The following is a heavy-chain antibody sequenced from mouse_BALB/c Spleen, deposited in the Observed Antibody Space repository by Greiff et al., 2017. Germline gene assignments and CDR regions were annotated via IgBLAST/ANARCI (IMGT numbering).Heavy chain of an antibody. D-gene: IGHD2-2*01. CDR3: ARGGYDLDY. Sequence: EVKLMESGGGLVQPGGSLRLSCATSGFTFTDYYMSWVRQPPGKALEWLGFIRNKANGYTTEYSASVKGRFTISRDNSQSILYLQMNTLRAEDSATYYCARGGYDLDYWGQGTTLTVSS. V-gene: IGHV7-3*02. CDR2: IRNKANGYTT. CDR1: GFTFTDYY. J-gene: IGHJ2*01.